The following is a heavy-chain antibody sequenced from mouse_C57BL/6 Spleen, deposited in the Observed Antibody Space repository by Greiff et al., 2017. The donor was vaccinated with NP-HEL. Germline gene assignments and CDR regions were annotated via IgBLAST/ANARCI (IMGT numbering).Heavy chain of an antibody. CDR3: ARGGDYENY. CDR1: GYTFTSYW. Sequence: VQLQQPGAELVMPGASVKLSCKASGYTFTSYWMHWVKQRPGQGLEWIGEIDPSDSYTNYNQKFKGKSTLTVDKSSSTAYMQLSSLTSEDSAVYYCARGGDYENYWGQGTTLTVSS. V-gene: IGHV1-69*01. D-gene: IGHD2-4*01. CDR2: IDPSDSYT. J-gene: IGHJ2*01.